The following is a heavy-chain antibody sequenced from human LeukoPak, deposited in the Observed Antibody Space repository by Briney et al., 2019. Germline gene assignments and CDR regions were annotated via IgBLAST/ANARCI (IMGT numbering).Heavy chain of an antibody. CDR2: INWNGVST. D-gene: IGHD2-15*01. V-gene: IGHV3-20*04. Sequence: PWGSLRLSCAASGFTFDDYGMSWVRQAPGRGLEWVSFINWNGVSTDYADSVKGRFTISRDNAKNSLYLQMSSLRVEDTALYYCAREDGFCSGGSCYQHWGQGTLVIVSS. J-gene: IGHJ1*01. CDR3: AREDGFCSGGSCYQH. CDR1: GFTFDDYG.